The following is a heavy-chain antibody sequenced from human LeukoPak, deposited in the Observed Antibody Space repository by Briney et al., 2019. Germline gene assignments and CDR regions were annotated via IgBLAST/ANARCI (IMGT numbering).Heavy chain of an antibody. D-gene: IGHD6-19*01. CDR2: MNPNSGNT. CDR1: GYTFSSYD. Sequence: ASVKVSCKPSGYTFSSYDINWVRQATGQGLEWMGWMNPNSGNTGYAQKFQGRLNMTRNTSISTAYMELSSLRSEDTAVYYCARRVGSGWPVQHWGQGTLVTVSS. V-gene: IGHV1-8*01. J-gene: IGHJ1*01. CDR3: ARRVGSGWPVQH.